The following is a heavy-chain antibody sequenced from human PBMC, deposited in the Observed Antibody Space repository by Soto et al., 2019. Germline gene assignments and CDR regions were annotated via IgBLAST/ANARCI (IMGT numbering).Heavy chain of an antibody. J-gene: IGHJ6*04. CDR1: GFTVSSKY. V-gene: IGHV3-66*01. CDR3: ARDDVLCDGGRCYGVPLDF. D-gene: IGHD2-15*01. CDR2: IQSGGPT. Sequence: LRLSCAASGFTVSSKYMSWVRQAPGKGLEWVSLIQSGGPTYYADSVKGRFTISRDTSENTVHLQMDSLRAEDTAVYYCARDDVLCDGGRCYGVPLDFWGKGTTVTVSS.